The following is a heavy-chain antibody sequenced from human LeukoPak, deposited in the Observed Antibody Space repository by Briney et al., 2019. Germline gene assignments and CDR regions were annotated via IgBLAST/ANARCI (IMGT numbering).Heavy chain of an antibody. CDR3: AEDMAVAGTVGYYYYYGMDV. D-gene: IGHD6-19*01. CDR1: GFTFDDYA. V-gene: IGHV3-9*01. J-gene: IGHJ6*02. Sequence: PGGSLRLSCAASGFTFDDYAMHWVRQAPGKGLEWVSGISWNSGSIGYADSVKGRFTISRDNAKNSLYLQMNSLRAEDTALYYCAEDMAVAGTVGYYYYYGMDVWGQGTTVTVSS. CDR2: ISWNSGSI.